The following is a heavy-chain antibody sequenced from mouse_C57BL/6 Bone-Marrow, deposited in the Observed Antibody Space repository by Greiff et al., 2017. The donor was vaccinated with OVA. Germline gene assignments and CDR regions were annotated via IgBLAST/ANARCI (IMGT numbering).Heavy chain of an antibody. Sequence: EVKLVESGGGLVKPGGSLKLSCAASGFTFSSYAMSWVRQTPEKRLEWVATISDGGSYTYYPDNVKGRFTISRDNAKNNLYLQMSHLKSEDTAMYYCARGTTVVAEGFAYWGQGTLVTVSA. J-gene: IGHJ3*01. CDR1: GFTFSSYA. D-gene: IGHD1-1*01. CDR2: ISDGGSYT. V-gene: IGHV5-4*03. CDR3: ARGTTVVAEGFAY.